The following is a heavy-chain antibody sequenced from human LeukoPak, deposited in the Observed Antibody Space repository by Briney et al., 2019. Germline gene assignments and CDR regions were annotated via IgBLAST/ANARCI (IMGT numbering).Heavy chain of an antibody. CDR3: AKGKAYYYDSSGHRYFDY. D-gene: IGHD3-22*01. CDR1: GFTFSNYG. Sequence: PGGTLRLSCAASGFTFSNYGMSWVRQAPGKGLEWVSAISGSGGSTYYADSVKGRFTISRDNSKNTLYLQMNSLRAEDTAVYYCAKGKAYYYDSSGHRYFDYWGQGTLVTVSS. CDR2: ISGSGGST. J-gene: IGHJ4*02. V-gene: IGHV3-23*01.